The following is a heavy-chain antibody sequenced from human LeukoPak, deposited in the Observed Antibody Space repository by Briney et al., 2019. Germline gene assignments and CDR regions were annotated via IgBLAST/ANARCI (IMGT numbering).Heavy chain of an antibody. D-gene: IGHD5-24*01. Sequence: ASVKVSCKASGYTFSGYYMHWVRQAPGQGLKWMGWINGNSGDTNYAQEFQGRVTMTRDTSISTASMELRSLTSDDTAVYYCARDGTRDGFARGGHDNFYFWGQGTLVTVSS. J-gene: IGHJ4*02. V-gene: IGHV1-2*02. CDR3: ARDGTRDGFARGGHDNFYF. CDR1: GYTFSGYY. CDR2: INGNSGDT.